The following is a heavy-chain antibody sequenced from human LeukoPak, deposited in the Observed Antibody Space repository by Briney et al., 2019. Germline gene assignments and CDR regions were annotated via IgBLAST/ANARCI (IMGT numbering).Heavy chain of an antibody. D-gene: IGHD6-6*01. Sequence: GGSLRLSCAASGFTFSNYAMHWVRQAPGKGLEYVSAISTNGGTTYYANSVKGRFTISRDNSKNTLYLQMGSLRAEDMAVYYCARGGASSSSLFDYWGQGTLVTVSS. V-gene: IGHV3-64*01. CDR1: GFTFSNYA. CDR3: ARGGASSSSLFDY. CDR2: ISTNGGTT. J-gene: IGHJ4*02.